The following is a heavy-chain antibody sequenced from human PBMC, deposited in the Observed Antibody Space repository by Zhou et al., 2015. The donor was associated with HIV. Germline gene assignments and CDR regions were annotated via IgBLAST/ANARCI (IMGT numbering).Heavy chain of an antibody. CDR2: INPNSGGT. V-gene: IGHV1-2*02. CDR1: GYTFTGYY. CDR3: ARCGGDRGDVCACFDY. D-gene: IGHD2-21*02. J-gene: IGHJ4*02. Sequence: QVQLVQSGAEVKKPGASVKVSCKASGYTFTGYYMHWVRQAPGQGLEWMGWINPNSGGTNYAQKFQGRVTMTRDTSISTAYMELSSLRSEDTAVYYCARCGGDRGDVCACFDYWGQGTLVTVSS.